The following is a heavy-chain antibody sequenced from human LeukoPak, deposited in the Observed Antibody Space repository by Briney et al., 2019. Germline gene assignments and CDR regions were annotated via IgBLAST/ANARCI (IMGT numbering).Heavy chain of an antibody. Sequence: GGSLRLSCTASGFKFSDAWMTWVRQAPGKGLEWLGRIKRGGYTDYAVPVNNRFTISRDDSKNTIYLQINGLKTEDTAVYYCKWERTVYYSLDVWGQGTTVTVSS. D-gene: IGHD1-26*01. CDR2: IKRGGYT. CDR3: KWERTVYYSLDV. V-gene: IGHV3-15*01. CDR1: GFKFSDAW. J-gene: IGHJ6*02.